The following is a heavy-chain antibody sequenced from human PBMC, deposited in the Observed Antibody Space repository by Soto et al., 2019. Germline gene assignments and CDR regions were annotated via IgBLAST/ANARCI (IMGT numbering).Heavy chain of an antibody. J-gene: IGHJ5*02. Sequence: SETLSLTCTVSGGSISSYYWIWIRQPPGKGLEWIGYIYYSGSTNYNPSLKSRVTISVDTSKNQFSLKLSSVTAADTAVYYCARSIVEDIVLMVYATPLQFDPWGQGTLVTVSS. CDR1: GGSISSYY. V-gene: IGHV4-59*01. CDR3: ARSIVEDIVLMVYATPLQFDP. CDR2: IYYSGST. D-gene: IGHD2-8*01.